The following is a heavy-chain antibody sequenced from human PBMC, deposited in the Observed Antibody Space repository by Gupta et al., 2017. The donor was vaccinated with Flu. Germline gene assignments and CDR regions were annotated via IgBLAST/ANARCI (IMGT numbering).Heavy chain of an antibody. J-gene: IGHJ6*02. D-gene: IGHD3-10*01. CDR3: AKDGSDDDADYLYYRGMDF. V-gene: IGHV3-23*01. CDR1: GFCPSKVA. CDR2: ISSSGGST. Sequence: EVQLSESGGGLVQPAGCVRLSCVASGFCPSKVAMGWVRQAPGRGLEWVSAISSSGGSTYHADSVKGRFTISRDNAKNTLYLQMNGLRGDETAVYYGAKDGSDDDADYLYYRGMDFGGQGTTVTVSS.